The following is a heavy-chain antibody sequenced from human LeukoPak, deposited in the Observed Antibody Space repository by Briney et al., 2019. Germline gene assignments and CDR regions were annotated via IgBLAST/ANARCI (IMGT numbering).Heavy chain of an antibody. D-gene: IGHD1-14*01. Sequence: ASVKVSCKTSGYSFTTFYIHWVRQAPGQGLEWMGIIDPSNGNTEPPRKFQGRFTMTADASTGTVYMGIRSLRSEDTAVYFCARNGAPEQFWGQGTLVTVSS. CDR2: IDPSNGNT. CDR1: GYSFTTFY. J-gene: IGHJ4*02. CDR3: ARNGAPEQF. V-gene: IGHV1-46*01.